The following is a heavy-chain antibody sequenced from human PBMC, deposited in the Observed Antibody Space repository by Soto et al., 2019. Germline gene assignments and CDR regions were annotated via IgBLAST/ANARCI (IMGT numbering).Heavy chain of an antibody. V-gene: IGHV4-38-2*02. Sequence: SETLSISGTVSGYSISSGSYLAWIRQPPGKGPEWIASIYHGGTTFYNPSLKSRITISVDTSNNQFSLKLTSVTAADTAVYYCARVHVMVVAGSTFDYWGHGTLVTVSS. CDR1: GYSISSGSY. CDR2: IYHGGTT. J-gene: IGHJ4*01. CDR3: ARVHVMVVAGSTFDY. D-gene: IGHD6-19*01.